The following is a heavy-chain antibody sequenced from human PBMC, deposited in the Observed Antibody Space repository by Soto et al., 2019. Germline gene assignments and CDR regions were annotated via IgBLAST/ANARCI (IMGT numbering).Heavy chain of an antibody. CDR3: ARAVYCSSTSCYGPFDY. CDR1: GGSISNYY. Sequence: SETLSLTCTVSGGSISNYYWTWIRQPPGKGLEWIGYIWYSGTTNYNPSLKSRVTISVDTSKNQFSLKLTSVTAADTAVYYCARAVYCSSTSCYGPFDYWGQGTRVTVSS. V-gene: IGHV4-59*01. CDR2: IWYSGTT. D-gene: IGHD2-2*01. J-gene: IGHJ4*02.